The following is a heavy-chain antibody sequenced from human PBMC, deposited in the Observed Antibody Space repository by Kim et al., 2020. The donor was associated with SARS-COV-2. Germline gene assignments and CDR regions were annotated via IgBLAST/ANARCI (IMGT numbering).Heavy chain of an antibody. CDR2: ISYDGSNK. J-gene: IGHJ5*02. D-gene: IGHD3-9*01. CDR1: GFTFSSYA. Sequence: GGSLRLSCAASGFTFSSYAMHWVRQAPGKGLEWVAVISYDGSNKYYADSVKGRFTISRDNSKNTLYLQMNSLRAEDTAVYYCARGRTFDPQNCFDTWGQGTLVTVSS. V-gene: IGHV3-30*04. CDR3: ARGRTFDPQNCFDT.